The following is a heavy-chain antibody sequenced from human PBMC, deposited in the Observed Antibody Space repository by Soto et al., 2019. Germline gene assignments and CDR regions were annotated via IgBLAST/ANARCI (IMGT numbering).Heavy chain of an antibody. CDR3: AARNFEY. V-gene: IGHV3-23*01. CDR2: INGDGAGT. CDR1: GFTFSTYG. J-gene: IGHJ4*02. Sequence: EVQILESGGGLVQPGGSLRLSCAASGFTFSTYGLTWVRQAPGKGLEWVSLINGDGAGTYYADSGKGRFTISRDNSKNTLYLQMNSLRAEDTAVDYCAARNFEYWGQGTLVTVSS.